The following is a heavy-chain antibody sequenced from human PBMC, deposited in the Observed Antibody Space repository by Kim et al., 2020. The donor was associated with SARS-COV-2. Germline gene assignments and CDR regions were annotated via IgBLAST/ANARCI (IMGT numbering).Heavy chain of an antibody. CDR2: IYYSGST. Sequence: SETLSLTCTVSGGSISSSSYYWGWIRQPPGKGLEWIGSIYYSGSTYYNPSLKSRVTISVDTSKNQFSLKLSSVTAADTAVYYCARFMEWLLQGNDAFDIWGQGTMVTVSS. CDR1: GGSISSSSYY. D-gene: IGHD3-3*01. CDR3: ARFMEWLLQGNDAFDI. J-gene: IGHJ3*02. V-gene: IGHV4-39*07.